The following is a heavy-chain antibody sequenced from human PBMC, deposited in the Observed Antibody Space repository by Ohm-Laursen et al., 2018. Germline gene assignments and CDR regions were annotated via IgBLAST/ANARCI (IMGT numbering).Heavy chain of an antibody. CDR3: ARTLYYYDSSGL. CDR2: INPSGGST. V-gene: IGHV1-46*01. D-gene: IGHD3-22*01. Sequence: ASVKVSCKASGYTFTSYYMHWVRQAPGQGLEWMGIINPSGGSTSYAQKLQGRVTMTTDTSTSTAYMELRSLRSDDTAVYYCARTLYYYDSSGLWGQGTLVTVSS. J-gene: IGHJ4*02. CDR1: GYTFTSYY.